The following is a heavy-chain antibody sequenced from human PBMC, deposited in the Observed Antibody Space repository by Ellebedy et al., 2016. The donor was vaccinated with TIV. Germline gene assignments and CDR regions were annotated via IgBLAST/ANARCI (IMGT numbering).Heavy chain of an antibody. CDR3: ARATAGFDY. CDR1: AFTFSSYD. J-gene: IGHJ4*02. CDR2: IGAAGDT. Sequence: GESLKISCAASAFTFSSYDMHWVRQGSGNGLEWVSSIGAAGDTYYAGFVKGRVAISRENAKNSLYLQLNNVRVGDTAVYYCARATAGFDYWGQGTLVTVSS. V-gene: IGHV3-13*01. D-gene: IGHD1-14*01.